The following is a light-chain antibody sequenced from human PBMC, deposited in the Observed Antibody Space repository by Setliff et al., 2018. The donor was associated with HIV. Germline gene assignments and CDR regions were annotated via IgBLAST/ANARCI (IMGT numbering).Light chain of an antibody. CDR2: GNI. Sequence: QSVLTQPPSVSGAPGQRVTISCTGSSSNIGAPYDVHWYQHLPGTAPRLLIYGNINRPSGVPDRFSGSKSVTSVSLAITGLQAEDEADYFCQSYDSSLSFWVFGGGTKVTVL. CDR3: QSYDSSLSFWV. J-gene: IGLJ3*02. V-gene: IGLV1-40*01. CDR1: SSNIGAPYD.